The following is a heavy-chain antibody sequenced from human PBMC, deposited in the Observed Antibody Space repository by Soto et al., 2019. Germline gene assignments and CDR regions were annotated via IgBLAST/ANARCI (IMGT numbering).Heavy chain of an antibody. CDR3: ARAHSDSSGYYLGY. V-gene: IGHV1-3*01. D-gene: IGHD3-22*01. J-gene: IGHJ4*02. CDR2: INAGNGNT. CDR1: GYTFTSYA. Sequence: ASVKVSCKASGYTFTSYAMHWVRQAPGQRLEWMGWINAGNGNTKYSQEFQGRVTITRDTSASTAYMELSSLRSEDTAVYYCARAHSDSSGYYLGYWGQGTLVTVSS.